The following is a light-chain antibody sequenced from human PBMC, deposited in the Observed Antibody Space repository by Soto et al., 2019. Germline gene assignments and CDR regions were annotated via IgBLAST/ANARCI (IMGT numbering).Light chain of an antibody. Sequence: EVVMTQFPATLSVSPGERATLSCRASQSVSSNLAWYQQKPGQPPRLLIYGSSTRATGIPARFSGSGSGTDFTLTISRLEPEDVAVYYCQQYEAVVTFGQGTKVDIK. CDR3: QQYEAVVT. CDR2: GSS. V-gene: IGKV3-15*01. J-gene: IGKJ1*01. CDR1: QSVSSN.